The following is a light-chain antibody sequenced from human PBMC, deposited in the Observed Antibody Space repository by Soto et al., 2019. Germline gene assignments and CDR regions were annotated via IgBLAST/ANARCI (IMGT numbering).Light chain of an antibody. J-gene: IGKJ1*01. CDR1: QSISSY. V-gene: IGKV1-39*01. Sequence: DIQMTQSPSSLSASVGDRVTITCRASQSISSYLNWYQQKPGKAPKLLIYAASSLQSGVPSRFSGSGSGPDFTLTINSLQPEDFATYYCQQSYSAPRTCGQGTKVDIK. CDR2: AAS. CDR3: QQSYSAPRT.